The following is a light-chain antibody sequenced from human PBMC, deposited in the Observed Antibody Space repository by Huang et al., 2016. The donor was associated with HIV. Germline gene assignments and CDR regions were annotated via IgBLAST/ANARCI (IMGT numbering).Light chain of an antibody. V-gene: IGKV2-28*01. J-gene: IGKJ2*01. CDR3: MQALDTPPYT. CDR1: HSLLHSNGYNY. Sequence: TPGEPASISCRSSHSLLHSNGYNYVDWDVKKPGQSPQLLTDLGSDRASGVPDRFSGSVSGTDFTLKIIRVEAEDVGIYYCMQALDTPPYTFGQGTTLEIK. CDR2: LGS.